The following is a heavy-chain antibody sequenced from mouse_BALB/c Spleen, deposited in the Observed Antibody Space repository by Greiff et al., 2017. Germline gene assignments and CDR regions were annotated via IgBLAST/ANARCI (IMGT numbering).Heavy chain of an antibody. J-gene: IGHJ1*01. CDR3: ARATVVAPYWYFDV. CDR2: IRNKANGYTT. CDR1: GFTFTDYY. D-gene: IGHD1-1*01. V-gene: IGHV7-3*02. Sequence: EVNLVESGGGLVQPGGSLRLSCATSGFTFTDYYMSWVRQPPGKALEWLGFIRNKANGYTTEYSASVKGRFTISRDNSQSILDLQMNTLRAEDSATYYCARATVVAPYWYFDVWGAGTTVTVSS.